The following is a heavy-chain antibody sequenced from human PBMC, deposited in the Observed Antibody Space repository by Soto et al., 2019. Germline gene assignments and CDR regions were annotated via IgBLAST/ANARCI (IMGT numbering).Heavy chain of an antibody. Sequence: GGSLRLSCAASGFTFSSYAMSWVRQAPGKGLEWVSAISGSGGSTYYADSVKGRFTISRDNSKNTLYLQMNSLRAEDTAVYYCAKDVTIFGVVGIDYWGQGTLVTVSS. CDR1: GFTFSSYA. CDR2: ISGSGGST. J-gene: IGHJ4*02. V-gene: IGHV3-23*01. D-gene: IGHD3-3*01. CDR3: AKDVTIFGVVGIDY.